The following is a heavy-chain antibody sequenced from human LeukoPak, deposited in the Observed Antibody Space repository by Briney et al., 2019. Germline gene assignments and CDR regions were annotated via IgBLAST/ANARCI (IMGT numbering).Heavy chain of an antibody. J-gene: IGHJ4*02. CDR2: IYYSGST. V-gene: IGHV4-59*01. CDR1: GGSISSYY. CDR3: ARDLYSSSWRLAPFGY. D-gene: IGHD6-13*01. Sequence: SETLSLTCTVSGGSISSYYWSWIRQPPGKGLEWIGYIYYSGSTNYNPSLKSRVTISVDTSKNQFSLKLSSVTAADTAVYYCARDLYSSSWRLAPFGYWGQGTLVTVSS.